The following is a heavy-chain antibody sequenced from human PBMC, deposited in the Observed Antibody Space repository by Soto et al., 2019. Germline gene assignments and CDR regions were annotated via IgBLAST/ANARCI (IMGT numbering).Heavy chain of an antibody. J-gene: IGHJ3*02. CDR1: GFTVSGNY. V-gene: IGHV3-66*01. CDR2: IYAAGST. Sequence: EVQLVESGGGLVQPGGSLRLSCAASGFTVSGNYMSWVRQAPGQGLEWVSVIYAAGSTYYIDSVNGRFTISRDNSKNTLYLQMNGLSTEDTSVYYCASDIFKTGATGVFDIWGQGTRVTVSS. CDR3: ASDIFKTGATGVFDI. D-gene: IGHD1-1*01.